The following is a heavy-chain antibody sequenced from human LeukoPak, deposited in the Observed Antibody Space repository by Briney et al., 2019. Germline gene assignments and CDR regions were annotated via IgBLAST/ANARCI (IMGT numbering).Heavy chain of an antibody. CDR3: ARRSVAGATTGSYYDS. CDR1: GFTFEDYG. Sequence: GGSLRLSCEASGFTFEDYGMTWVRQRPGKGLEYVCEINWNGDNPVYENSLRGRFTISRDNAKTSVYLQMSSLRVDDTAFYYCARRSVAGATTGSYYDSWGQGTLVTVSS. CDR2: INWNGDNP. J-gene: IGHJ4*02. V-gene: IGHV3-20*04. D-gene: IGHD1-26*01.